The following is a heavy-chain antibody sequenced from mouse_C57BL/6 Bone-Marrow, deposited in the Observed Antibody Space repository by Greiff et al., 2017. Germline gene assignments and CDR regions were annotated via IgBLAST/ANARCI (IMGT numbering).Heavy chain of an antibody. Sequence: LKQSGAELARPGASVKLSCKASGYTFTSYGISWVKQRTGQGLEWIGEIYPRSGNTYYNEKFKGKATLTADKSSSTAYMELRSLTSEDSAVYFCARRGSLLWFAYWGQGTLVTVSA. D-gene: IGHD2-1*01. V-gene: IGHV1-81*01. CDR3: ARRGSLLWFAY. CDR2: IYPRSGNT. J-gene: IGHJ3*01. CDR1: GYTFTSYG.